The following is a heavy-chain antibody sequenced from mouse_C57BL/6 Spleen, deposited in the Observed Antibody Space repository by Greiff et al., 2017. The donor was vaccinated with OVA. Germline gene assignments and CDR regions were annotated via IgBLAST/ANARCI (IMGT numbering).Heavy chain of an antibody. Sequence: VQLQQPGAELVKPGASVKLSCKASGYTFTSYWMHWVKQRPGQGLEWIGMIHPNSGSTNYNEKFKSKATLTVDKTSSTAYMQLSSLTSEDSAVYYCARWDSTGYVRFAYWGQGTLVTVSA. V-gene: IGHV1-64*01. J-gene: IGHJ3*01. CDR2: IHPNSGST. CDR3: ARWDSTGYVRFAY. D-gene: IGHD3-2*02. CDR1: GYTFTSYW.